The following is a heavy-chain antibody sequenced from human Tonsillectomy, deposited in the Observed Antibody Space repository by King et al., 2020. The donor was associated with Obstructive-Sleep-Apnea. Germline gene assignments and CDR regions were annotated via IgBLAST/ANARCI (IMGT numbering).Heavy chain of an antibody. J-gene: IGHJ6*02. D-gene: IGHD2-8*01. V-gene: IGHV1-2*04. Sequence: VQLVESGAEVKKPGASVKVSCKASGYTFTGYYMHWVRQAPGQGLEWMGWINPNSGGTNYAQRFQGWVTMTRDTSISTAYMELRRLKSDDTAVYYCAREAGYCTNGVCYGYGMDVWGQGTTVTVSS. CDR3: AREAGYCTNGVCYGYGMDV. CDR1: GYTFTGYY. CDR2: INPNSGGT.